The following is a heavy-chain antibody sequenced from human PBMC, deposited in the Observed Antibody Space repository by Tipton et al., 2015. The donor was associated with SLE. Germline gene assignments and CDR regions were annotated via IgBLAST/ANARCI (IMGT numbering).Heavy chain of an antibody. CDR2: IWYDGSNK. CDR3: ARDTYYYDSSGYPIDY. J-gene: IGHJ4*02. CDR1: GFTFSSYG. Sequence: SLRLSCAASGFTFSSYGMHWVRQAPGKGLEWVAVIWYDGSNKYYADSVKGRFTISRDNSKNTLYLQMNSLRAEDTAVYYCARDTYYYDSSGYPIDYWGQGTLVTVSS. D-gene: IGHD3-22*01. V-gene: IGHV3-33*08.